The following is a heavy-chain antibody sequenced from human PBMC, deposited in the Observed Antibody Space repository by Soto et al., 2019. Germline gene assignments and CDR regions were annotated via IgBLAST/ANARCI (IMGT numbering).Heavy chain of an antibody. D-gene: IGHD1-1*01. CDR2: IQHDGTNR. J-gene: IGHJ5*02. CDR1: GFIFTTYG. V-gene: IGHV3-33*05. Sequence: QVQLVESGGGVVQPGGSLRLSCAASGFIFTTYGMHWVRQTPGKGLQWVAAIQHDGTNRWYADSVKGRFSISRDDSTNPLNLQMDSLGAHDAAFYYWARDVQGGVPLFAPWGQGPLVTVSS. CDR3: ARDVQGGVPLFAP.